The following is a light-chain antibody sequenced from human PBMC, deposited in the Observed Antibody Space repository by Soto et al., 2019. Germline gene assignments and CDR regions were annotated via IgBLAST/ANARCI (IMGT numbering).Light chain of an antibody. CDR1: QSVSSY. J-gene: IGKJ1*01. CDR3: QQYNNWPV. CDR2: GVS. V-gene: IGKV3-15*01. Sequence: EIVMTQSPATLSVSPGERATLSCRASQSVSSYLAWYQQKPGQAPRLLIYGVSTRATGVPARFSGSGSGTEFTLTISSLQSEDFAVYYCQQYNNWPVFGQGTKVDIK.